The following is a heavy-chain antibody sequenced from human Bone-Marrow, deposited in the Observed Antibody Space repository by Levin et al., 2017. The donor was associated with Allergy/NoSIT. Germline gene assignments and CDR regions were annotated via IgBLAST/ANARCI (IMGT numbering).Heavy chain of an antibody. Sequence: GESLKISCKGSGYSFTSYWIGWVRQMPGKGLEWMGIIYPGDSDTRYSPSFQGQVTISADKSISTAYLQWSSLKASDTAMYYCARQSLYYDSSGYYSLYYFDYWGQGTLVTVSS. CDR3: ARQSLYYDSSGYYSLYYFDY. D-gene: IGHD3-22*01. J-gene: IGHJ4*02. CDR2: IYPGDSDT. CDR1: GYSFTSYW. V-gene: IGHV5-51*01.